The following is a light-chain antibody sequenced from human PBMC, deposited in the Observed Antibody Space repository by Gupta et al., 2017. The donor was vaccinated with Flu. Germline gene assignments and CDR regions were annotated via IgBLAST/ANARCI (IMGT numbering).Light chain of an antibody. CDR3: SAYTSSSTAV. Sequence: TSSDVGSYNRVSWYQQPPGAAPKLMIFEVSNRPPGVPDRFSGSKSGNTAFLTSSGLQAEDEADYYCSAYTSSSTAVFGTGTKVTVL. V-gene: IGLV2-18*02. J-gene: IGLJ1*01. CDR1: SSDVGSYNR. CDR2: EVS.